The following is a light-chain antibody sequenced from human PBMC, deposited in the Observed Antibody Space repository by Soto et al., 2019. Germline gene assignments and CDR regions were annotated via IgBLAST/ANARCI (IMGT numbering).Light chain of an antibody. CDR1: QSVLRNNIYA. CDR2: WAS. J-gene: IGKJ2*01. V-gene: IGKV4-1*01. Sequence: DIVMTQSPHSLAVSLGERATINCKSSQSVLRNNIYALSWYQHKPGQRPRLIIYWASTRESGVPDRFSGSGSGTDCTLPISSVQAEDVAVYYCQQSIHAPDTFGQGTKLEIK. CDR3: QQSIHAPDT.